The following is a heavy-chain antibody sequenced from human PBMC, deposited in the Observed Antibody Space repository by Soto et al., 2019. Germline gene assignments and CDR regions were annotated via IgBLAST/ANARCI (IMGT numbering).Heavy chain of an antibody. V-gene: IGHV1-2*02. D-gene: IGHD3-22*01. J-gene: IGHJ4*02. CDR1: GYTFTGYY. Sequence: ASVKVSCKASGYTFTGYYMHWVRQAPGQVLEWMGWINPNSGGTNYAQKFQGRVTMTRDTSISTAYMELSRLRSDDTAVYYCARDLYYYDSSGYHYWGQGTLVTVSS. CDR3: ARDLYYYDSSGYHY. CDR2: INPNSGGT.